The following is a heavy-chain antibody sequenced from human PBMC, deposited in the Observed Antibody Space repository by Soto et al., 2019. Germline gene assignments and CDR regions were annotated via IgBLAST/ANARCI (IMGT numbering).Heavy chain of an antibody. V-gene: IGHV4-31*03. J-gene: IGHJ6*02. D-gene: IGHD3-9*01. CDR2: IYYSGST. CDR1: GGSISSGGYY. Sequence: SETLSLTCTVSGGSISSGGYYWSWIRQHPGKGLEWIGYIYYSGSTYYNPSLKSRVTISVDTSKNQFSLKLSSVTAADTAVYYCARTGGYDILTGYNPVYYYYGMDVWGQGTTVTVSS. CDR3: ARTGGYDILTGYNPVYYYYGMDV.